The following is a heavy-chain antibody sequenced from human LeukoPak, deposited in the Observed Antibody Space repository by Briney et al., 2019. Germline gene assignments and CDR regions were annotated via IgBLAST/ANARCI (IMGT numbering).Heavy chain of an antibody. Sequence: PSETLSLTCAVSGGSISSGGYSWSWIRQPPGKGLEWIGYIYHSGSTYYNPSLKSRVTISVDRSKNQFSLKLSSVTAADTAVYYCAANQRTDYGDYVAWVYWGQGTLVTVSS. CDR3: AANQRTDYGDYVAWVY. J-gene: IGHJ4*02. CDR1: GGSISSGGYS. D-gene: IGHD4-17*01. V-gene: IGHV4-30-2*01. CDR2: IYHSGST.